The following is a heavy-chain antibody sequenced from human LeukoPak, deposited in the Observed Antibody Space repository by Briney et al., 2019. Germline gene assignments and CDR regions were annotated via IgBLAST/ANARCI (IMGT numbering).Heavy chain of an antibody. CDR1: GGSISSYY. CDR2: IYYSGST. D-gene: IGHD5-24*01. V-gene: IGHV4-59*01. CDR3: ARMVGRDGPNDY. Sequence: PSETLSLTCTVSGGSISSYYWSWIRQPPGKGLEWIGYIYYSGSTNYNPSLKSRVTISVDTSKNQFSLKLSSVTAADTAVYYCARMVGRDGPNDYWGQGTLVTVSS. J-gene: IGHJ4*02.